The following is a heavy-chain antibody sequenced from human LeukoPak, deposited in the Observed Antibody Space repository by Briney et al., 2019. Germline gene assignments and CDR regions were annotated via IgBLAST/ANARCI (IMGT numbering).Heavy chain of an antibody. D-gene: IGHD6-19*01. CDR3: ARGAVAGLDY. J-gene: IGHJ4*02. Sequence: PSETLSLTCTVSGGSISSSSYYWGWIRQPPWKGLEWIGSIYYSGSTYYNPSLKSRVTISVDTSKNQFSLKLSSVTAADTAVYYCARGAVAGLDYWGQGTLVTVSS. CDR2: IYYSGST. V-gene: IGHV4-39*07. CDR1: GGSISSSSYY.